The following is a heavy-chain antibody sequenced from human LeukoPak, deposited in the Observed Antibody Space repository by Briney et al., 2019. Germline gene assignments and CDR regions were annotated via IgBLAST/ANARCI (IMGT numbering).Heavy chain of an antibody. J-gene: IGHJ4*02. CDR2: INHSGST. D-gene: IGHD5-12*01. V-gene: IGHV4-34*01. CDR3: ARGGTRDYSGYDPKYDY. Sequence: LETLSLTCAVYGGSFSGYYWSWIRQPPGKGLEWIGEINHSGSTNYNPSLKSRVTISVDTSKNQFSLKLSSVTAADTAVYYCARGGTRDYSGYDPKYDYWGQGTLVTVSS. CDR1: GGSFSGYY.